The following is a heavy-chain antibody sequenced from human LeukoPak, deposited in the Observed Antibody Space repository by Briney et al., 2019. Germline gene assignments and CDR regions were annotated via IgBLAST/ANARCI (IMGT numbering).Heavy chain of an antibody. V-gene: IGHV4-39*07. Sequence: KPSETLSLTCTVSGGSISSNNYYWGWIRQPPGKGLEWIGSIYYSGSPYYKSSLKSRVTISVDTSKNQFSLKLSSVTAADTAVYYCAMAYQLLWGFDYWGQGTLVTVSS. J-gene: IGHJ4*02. CDR3: AMAYQLLWGFDY. CDR1: GGSISSNNYY. D-gene: IGHD2-2*01. CDR2: IYYSGSP.